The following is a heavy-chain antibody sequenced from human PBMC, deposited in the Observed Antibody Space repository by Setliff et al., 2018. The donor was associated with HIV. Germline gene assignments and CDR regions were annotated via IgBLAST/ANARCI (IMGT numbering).Heavy chain of an antibody. CDR2: IYTSGST. CDR3: ARVPSCADTWCYMDV. D-gene: IGHD2-8*01. CDR1: GGSISSGSYY. J-gene: IGHJ6*03. Sequence: PSETLSLTCTVSGGSISSGSYYWSWIRQPAGKGLEWIGRIYTSGSTNYNPSLKSRVTISLDTSKKQFSLKLKSVTAADTAVYYCARVPSCADTWCYMDVWGKGTTVTVSS. V-gene: IGHV4-61*02.